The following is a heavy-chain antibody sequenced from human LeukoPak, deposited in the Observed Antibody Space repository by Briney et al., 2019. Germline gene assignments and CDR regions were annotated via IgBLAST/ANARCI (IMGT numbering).Heavy chain of an antibody. CDR3: VTRVGDSSGYYVTYFDY. J-gene: IGHJ4*02. D-gene: IGHD3-22*01. CDR1: GGSFSGYY. V-gene: IGHV4-34*01. CDR2: INHSGST. Sequence: SETLSLTCAVYGGSFSGYYWSWIRQPPGKGLEWIGEINHSGSTNYNPSLKSRVTISVDTSKNQFSLKLNSVTAADTAVYYCVTRVGDSSGYYVTYFDYWGQGTLVTVSS.